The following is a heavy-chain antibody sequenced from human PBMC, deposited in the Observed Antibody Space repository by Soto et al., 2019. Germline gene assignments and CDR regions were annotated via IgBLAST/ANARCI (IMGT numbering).Heavy chain of an antibody. CDR2: ISYDGSNK. Sequence: GGSLRLSCAASGFTFSSHGMHWVRQAPGKGLEWVAVISYDGSNKYYADSVKGRFTISRDNSKNTLYLQMNSLRAEDTAVYYCAKDRRRCSSTRSYRKPPEAFDICGQGTM. D-gene: IGHD2-2*02. CDR1: GFTFSSHG. V-gene: IGHV3-30*18. J-gene: IGHJ3*02. CDR3: AKDRRRCSSTRSYRKPPEAFDI.